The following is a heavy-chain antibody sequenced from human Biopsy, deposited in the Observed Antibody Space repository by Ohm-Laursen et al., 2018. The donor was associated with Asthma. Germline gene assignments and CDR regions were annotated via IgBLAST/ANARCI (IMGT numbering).Heavy chain of an antibody. CDR2: ISYDGSIT. CDR1: GFAFRSYA. CDR3: ARDAWELQKPYAYYFDY. V-gene: IGHV3-30*03. D-gene: IGHD1-26*01. Sequence: SLRLSCTASGFAFRSYAMNWVRQAPGKGLEWVAVISYDGSITHYADSVKGRFTISRDNSKNTLYLQMNSLRAEDTAVYYCARDAWELQKPYAYYFDYWGQGTLVTVSS. J-gene: IGHJ4*02.